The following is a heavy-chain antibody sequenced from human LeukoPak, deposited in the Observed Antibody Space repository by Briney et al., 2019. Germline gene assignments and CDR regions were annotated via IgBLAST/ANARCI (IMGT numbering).Heavy chain of an antibody. CDR2: IIPILGIA. D-gene: IGHD2-2*01. J-gene: IGHJ5*02. CDR3: ARGSCSSTSCYGASNWFDP. CDR1: GGTFSSYA. V-gene: IGHV1-69*04. Sequence: ASVKASCKASGGTFSSYAISWVRQAPGQGLEWMGRIIPILGIANYAQKFQGRVTITADKSTSTAYMELSSLRSEDTAVYYCARGSCSSTSCYGASNWFDPWGQGTLVTVSS.